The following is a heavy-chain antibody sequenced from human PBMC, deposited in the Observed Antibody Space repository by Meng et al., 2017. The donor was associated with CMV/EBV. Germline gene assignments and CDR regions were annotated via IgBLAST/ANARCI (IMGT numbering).Heavy chain of an antibody. CDR1: GFTFSGSA. Sequence: ETLSLTCAASGFTFSGSAMHWVRQASGQGLEWVGRTRSKANSYATAYAASVKGRFTISRDDSKNTAYLQMNSLKTEDTAVYYCARGRDRPYYYYGMDVWGQGTTVTVSS. D-gene: IGHD5-24*01. CDR3: ARGRDRPYYYYGMDV. V-gene: IGHV3-73*01. CDR2: TRSKANSYAT. J-gene: IGHJ6*02.